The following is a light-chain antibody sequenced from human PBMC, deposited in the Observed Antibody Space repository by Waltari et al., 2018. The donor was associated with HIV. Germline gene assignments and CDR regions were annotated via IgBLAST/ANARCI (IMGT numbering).Light chain of an antibody. Sequence: QSPLTQPAAVSGSPGPSVTISCSGPRNDIGAYTLASSFQKYPGQAPKLLMSALRNRPAGVPNRFSGSKSGNKASLTISGLQPEDEADYYCSSYTNSSIPVRFGGGTKLAVL. CDR2: ALR. CDR3: SSYTNSSIPVR. V-gene: IGLV2-14*03. CDR1: RNDIGAYTL. J-gene: IGLJ2*01.